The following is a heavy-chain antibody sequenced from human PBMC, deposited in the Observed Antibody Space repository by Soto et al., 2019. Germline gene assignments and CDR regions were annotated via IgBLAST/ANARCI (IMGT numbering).Heavy chain of an antibody. CDR3: AGAVDGYNVRWGD. CDR1: GGSISSSSYY. J-gene: IGHJ4*02. CDR2: IYYSGST. V-gene: IGHV4-39*01. D-gene: IGHD5-12*01. Sequence: SETLSLTCTVSGGSISSSSYYWGWIRQPPGKGLEWIGSIYYSGSTYYNPSLKSRVTISVDTSKNQFSLKLSSVTAADTAVYYGAGAVDGYNVRWGDWGQRTLVTVSS.